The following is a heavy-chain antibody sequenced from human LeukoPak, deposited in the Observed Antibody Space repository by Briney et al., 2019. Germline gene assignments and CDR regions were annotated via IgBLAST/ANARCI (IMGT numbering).Heavy chain of an antibody. Sequence: GGSLRLSCAASRFTFSSYSMNWVRQAPGKGLEWVAYISSRSSLIYYAGSVKGRFTVSRDSVKRSLYLQMNSLRAEDTAVYYCARDGNRDGDMDVWGKGTTVTVSS. CDR1: RFTFSSYS. CDR3: ARDGNRDGDMDV. D-gene: IGHD1-1*01. J-gene: IGHJ6*03. V-gene: IGHV3-48*01. CDR2: ISSRSSLI.